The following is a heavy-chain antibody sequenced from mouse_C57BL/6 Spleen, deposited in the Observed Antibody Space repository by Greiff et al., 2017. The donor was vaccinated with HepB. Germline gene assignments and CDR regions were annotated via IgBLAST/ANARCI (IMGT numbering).Heavy chain of an antibody. CDR2: ISYDGSN. CDR3: AREGLLRSSYAMDY. V-gene: IGHV3-6*01. D-gene: IGHD1-1*01. J-gene: IGHJ4*01. CDR1: GYSITSGYY. Sequence: ESGPGLVKPSQSLSLTCSVTGYSITSGYYWNWIRQFPGNKLEWMGYISYDGSNNYNPSLKNRISITRDTSKHQFFLKLNSVTTEDTATYYCAREGLLRSSYAMDYWGQGTSVTVSS.